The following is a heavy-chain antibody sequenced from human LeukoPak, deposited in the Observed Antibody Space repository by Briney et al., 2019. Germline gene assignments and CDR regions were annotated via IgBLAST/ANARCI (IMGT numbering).Heavy chain of an antibody. CDR3: AREESSRLYYDSSDDAFDI. Sequence: SETLSLTCTVSGYSISSGYYWGWIRQPPGKGLEWIGSIYHSGSTYYNPSLKSRVTISVDTSKNQFSLKLSSVTAADTAVYYCAREESSRLYYDSSDDAFDIWGQGTMVTVSS. J-gene: IGHJ3*02. CDR1: GYSISSGYY. CDR2: IYHSGST. V-gene: IGHV4-38-2*02. D-gene: IGHD3-22*01.